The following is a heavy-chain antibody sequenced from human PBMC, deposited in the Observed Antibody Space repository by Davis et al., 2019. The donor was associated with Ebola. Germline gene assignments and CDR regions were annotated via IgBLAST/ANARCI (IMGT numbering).Heavy chain of an antibody. CDR3: ARRNGYCSGGSCYWDFDY. J-gene: IGHJ4*02. CDR1: GSSFAVSW. V-gene: IGHV5-51*01. Sequence: GESLKISCKGSGSSFAVSWIGWVRQLPGKGLEWMGIIYPGDSDTRYSPSFQGHVTISADKSISTAYLQWSSLKASDTAMYYCARRNGYCSGGSCYWDFDYWGQGTLVTVSS. D-gene: IGHD2-15*01. CDR2: IYPGDSDT.